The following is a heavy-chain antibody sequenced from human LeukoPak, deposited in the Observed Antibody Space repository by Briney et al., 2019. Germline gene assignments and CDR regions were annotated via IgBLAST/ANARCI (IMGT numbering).Heavy chain of an antibody. CDR2: ISAYNRNI. CDR3: ARRTTWYADY. D-gene: IGHD2/OR15-2a*01. J-gene: IGHJ4*02. CDR1: GYIFSSYG. Sequence: GASVKVSCKASGYIFSSYGIGWVRQAPGQGLEWMGWISAYNRNINYAQKFQGRVTMSTDTSTSTVYMELRSLRSDETAVYYCARRTTWYADYWGQGTLVTVSS. V-gene: IGHV1-18*01.